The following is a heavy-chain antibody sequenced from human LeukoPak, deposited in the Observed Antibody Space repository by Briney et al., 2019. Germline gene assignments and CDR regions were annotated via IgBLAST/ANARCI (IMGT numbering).Heavy chain of an antibody. CDR1: GFTFVDYA. V-gene: IGHV3-9*01. CDR2: ISWNSGSI. Sequence: GGSLRLSCAASGFTFVDYAMHWVRQAPGKGLEWVSGISWNSGSIGYADSVRGRFTISRDNAKNSLYLQMNSLRAEDTALYYCAKAPYYDFWSGYLGYWGQGTLVTVSS. D-gene: IGHD3-3*01. J-gene: IGHJ4*02. CDR3: AKAPYYDFWSGYLGY.